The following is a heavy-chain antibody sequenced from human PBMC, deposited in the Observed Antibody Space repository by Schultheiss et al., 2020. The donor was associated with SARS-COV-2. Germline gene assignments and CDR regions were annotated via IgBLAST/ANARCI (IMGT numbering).Heavy chain of an antibody. Sequence: GGSLRLSCAASGFGFSTYAMNWVRQAPGKGLEWVSGISGSGGNTDYADSVKGRFPISRDNSKNTLYLQLNSLRAEDTAVYYCARVRLRGYSDDEIPYYYYGMDVWGQGTTVTVSS. D-gene: IGHD1-26*01. V-gene: IGHV3-23*01. CDR2: ISGSGGNT. CDR3: ARVRLRGYSDDEIPYYYYGMDV. CDR1: GFGFSTYA. J-gene: IGHJ6*02.